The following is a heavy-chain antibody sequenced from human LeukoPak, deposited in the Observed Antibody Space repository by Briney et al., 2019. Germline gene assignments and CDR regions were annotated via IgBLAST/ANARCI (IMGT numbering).Heavy chain of an antibody. J-gene: IGHJ4*02. D-gene: IGHD6-19*01. Sequence: GGSLRLSCAASGFTFSSYEMNWVRQAPGKGLEWVSYISSSGSTIYYADSVKGRFTISRDNAKNSLYLQMNSLRAEDTAVYYCARDFLYSSGRDWGQGTLVTVSS. CDR1: GFTFSSYE. V-gene: IGHV3-48*03. CDR3: ARDFLYSSGRD. CDR2: ISSSGSTI.